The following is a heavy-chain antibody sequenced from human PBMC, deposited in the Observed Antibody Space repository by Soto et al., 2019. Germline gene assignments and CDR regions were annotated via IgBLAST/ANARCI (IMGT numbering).Heavy chain of an antibody. Sequence: QVQLQQWGAGLLKPSETLSLNCAVTGGSLSGYYWSWIRQPPGKGLEWIGEVKDGGHTNYSPSLRGRVTISSDTSNNQFSLMLNSVTAADTGVYYCARGQEGVVATHWDQGSLVTVSS. CDR3: ARGQEGVVATH. D-gene: IGHD5-12*01. CDR2: VKDGGHT. V-gene: IGHV4-34*01. CDR1: GGSLSGYY. J-gene: IGHJ4*02.